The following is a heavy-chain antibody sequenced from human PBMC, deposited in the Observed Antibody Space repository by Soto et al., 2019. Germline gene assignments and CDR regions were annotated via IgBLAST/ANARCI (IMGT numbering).Heavy chain of an antibody. CDR3: AREDTAMGAAYYYYGMDV. J-gene: IGHJ6*02. D-gene: IGHD5-18*01. CDR2: ISAYNGNT. V-gene: IGHV1-18*01. CDR1: GYTFTSYG. Sequence: GTSVKVRCKASGYTFTSYGISWVRQAPGQGLEWMGWISAYNGNTNYAQKLQGRVTMTTDTSTSTAYMELRSLRSDDTAVYYCAREDTAMGAAYYYYGMDVWGQGTTVTVSS.